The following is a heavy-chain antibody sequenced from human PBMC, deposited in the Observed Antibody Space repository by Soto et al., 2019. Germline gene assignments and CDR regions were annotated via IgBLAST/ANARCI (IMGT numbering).Heavy chain of an antibody. Sequence: QITFKESGPTLVKPKQTLALTCTFSGFSVTSDGVGVGWIRQPPGKALEWLAVIFWDDDKRYSPSLESRLSIARDTSKDQVFLTMTNMESVDTATYYCALLNDGDYTFGGQGTRVTVSS. D-gene: IGHD4-17*01. CDR1: GFSVTSDGVG. J-gene: IGHJ4*02. CDR3: ALLNDGDYTF. CDR2: IFWDDDK. V-gene: IGHV2-5*02.